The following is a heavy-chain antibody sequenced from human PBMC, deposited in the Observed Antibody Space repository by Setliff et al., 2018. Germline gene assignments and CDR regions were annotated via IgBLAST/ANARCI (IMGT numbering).Heavy chain of an antibody. CDR1: GFTFSSYA. J-gene: IGHJ4*02. CDR2: VWFDGSET. CDR3: VNSYRGYDDYPDY. V-gene: IGHV3-33*03. D-gene: IGHD3-16*02. Sequence: GGSLRLSCATSGFTFSSYAMHWVRQAPGKGLEWVAQVWFDGSETYYGGSVKGRFTISRDNAKNSLYLQMNSLRVEDTAVYYCVNSYRGYDDYPDYWGQGTLVTVSS.